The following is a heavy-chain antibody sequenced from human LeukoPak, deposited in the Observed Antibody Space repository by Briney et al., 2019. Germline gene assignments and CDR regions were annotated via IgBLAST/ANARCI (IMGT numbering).Heavy chain of an antibody. V-gene: IGHV3-53*01. CDR2: IHSGGYT. CDR1: GFTVSGDY. CDR3: AKDATPHNGIWDNFDH. Sequence: GGSLRLSCGASGFTVSGDYMTWVRQAPGKGLEWVSVIHSGGYTYYADPVKGRFTASRDDSKNTVYLLMNSLRAEDTAVYYCAKDATPHNGIWDNFDHWGQGTPVTVSS. D-gene: IGHD1-26*01. J-gene: IGHJ4*02.